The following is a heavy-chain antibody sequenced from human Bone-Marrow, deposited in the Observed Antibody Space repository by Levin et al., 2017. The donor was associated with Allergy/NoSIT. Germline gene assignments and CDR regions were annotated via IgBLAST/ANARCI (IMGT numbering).Heavy chain of an antibody. V-gene: IGHV3-7*01. J-gene: IGHJ5*02. CDR1: GFSFSTYW. CDR3: ARGRNRFGP. CDR2: IKEDGSEK. Sequence: LSLTCAASGFSFSTYWMSWVRQAPGKGLEWVASIKEDGSEKNYVDSVKGRFTISRDNAKNSLYLQMNSLRGEDTAVYYCARGRNRFGPWGQGTLVTVSS.